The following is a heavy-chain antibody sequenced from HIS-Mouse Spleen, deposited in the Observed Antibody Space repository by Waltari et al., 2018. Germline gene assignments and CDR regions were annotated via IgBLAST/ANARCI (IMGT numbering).Heavy chain of an antibody. V-gene: IGHV4-39*07. Sequence: QLQLQESGPGLVKPSATLSLTCTVSGGSISRSSYYWCWIRQPPGKGLEWIGSIYYSGSTYYNPSLKSRVTISVDTSKNQFSLKLSSVTAADTAVYYCAREIPYSSSWYDWYFDLWGRGTLVTVSS. CDR1: GGSISRSSYY. D-gene: IGHD6-13*01. J-gene: IGHJ2*01. CDR2: IYYSGST. CDR3: AREIPYSSSWYDWYFDL.